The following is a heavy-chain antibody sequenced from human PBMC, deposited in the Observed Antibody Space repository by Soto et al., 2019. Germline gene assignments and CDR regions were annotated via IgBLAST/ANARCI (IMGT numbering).Heavy chain of an antibody. CDR3: AGHSWQWLELGFDY. D-gene: IGHD6-19*01. Sequence: GESLKIGCKGSGYSFTSYWIGWVRQMPGKGRELMGIIYPGDSDTRYSPSFQGQVTISAYKSISTAYLQWSSLKASDTARDYCAGHSWQWLELGFDYWGQGTRVTVSS. J-gene: IGHJ4*02. CDR2: IYPGDSDT. V-gene: IGHV5-51*01. CDR1: GYSFTSYW.